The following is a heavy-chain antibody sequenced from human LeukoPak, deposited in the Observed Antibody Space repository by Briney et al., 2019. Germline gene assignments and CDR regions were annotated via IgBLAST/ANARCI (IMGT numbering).Heavy chain of an antibody. CDR3: AINGGGDSGYGNFDY. Sequence: GGSLRLSCVASGFTFSSYEMNWVRQAPGKGLEWLSYITSSDSTTHYADSVKGRFTTSRDSAKNSLYLQMNSLRAEDTALYYCAINGGGDSGYGNFDYWGQGTLVTVSS. V-gene: IGHV3-48*03. D-gene: IGHD5-12*01. J-gene: IGHJ4*02. CDR2: ITSSDSTT. CDR1: GFTFSSYE.